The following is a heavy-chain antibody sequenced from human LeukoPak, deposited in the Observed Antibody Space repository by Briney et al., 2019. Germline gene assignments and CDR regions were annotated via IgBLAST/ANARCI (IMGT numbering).Heavy chain of an antibody. V-gene: IGHV4-59*01. J-gene: IGHJ4*02. Sequence: SETLSLTCTVSGGSISSYYWSWIRQPPGKGLEWIGYIYYSGSTNYNPSLKSRVTISVDTSKNQFPLKLSSVTAADTAVYYCARVRGSLVVVNWGQGTLVTVSS. CDR1: GGSISSYY. D-gene: IGHD2-21*01. CDR2: IYYSGST. CDR3: ARVRGSLVVVN.